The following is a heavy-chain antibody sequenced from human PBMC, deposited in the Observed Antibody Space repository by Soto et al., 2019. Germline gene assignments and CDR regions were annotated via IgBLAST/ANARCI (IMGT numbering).Heavy chain of an antibody. CDR1: GFTFIDAW. CDR3: MTAPGLNVLF. V-gene: IGHV3-15*01. D-gene: IGHD3-16*01. Sequence: EVQLVESGGGLVKPGGSLRLSCVGSGFTFIDAWMSWVRQAPGEGLEWVGRLKSETDGGTADYAAPVEGRFNISRDDSKNTLYLQMNRLKSEDTAVYYCMTAPGLNVLFWGQGALVTVSS. J-gene: IGHJ4*02. CDR2: LKSETDGGTA.